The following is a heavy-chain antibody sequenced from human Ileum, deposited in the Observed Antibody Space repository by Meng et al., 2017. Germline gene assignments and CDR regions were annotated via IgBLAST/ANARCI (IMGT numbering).Heavy chain of an antibody. Sequence: GESLKISCAASAFAFSDFKMNWVRQAPGKGLEWVSYISASGTIIYYADSVKGRFTISRDNTKNSLYLQMNSLRAEDTAVYFCATLSGSPDYWGPGTLVNVSS. CDR2: ISASGTII. D-gene: IGHD5-12*01. J-gene: IGHJ4*02. CDR1: AFAFSDFK. CDR3: ATLSGSPDY. V-gene: IGHV3-48*03.